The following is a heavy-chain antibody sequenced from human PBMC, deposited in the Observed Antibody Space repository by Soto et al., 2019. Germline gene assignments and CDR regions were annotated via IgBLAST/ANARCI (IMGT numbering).Heavy chain of an antibody. CDR1: GFTFSTYL. V-gene: IGHV3-74*01. CDR2: IDKDGSST. Sequence: GGSLRLSCAVSGFTFSTYLMHWVRQAPGKGLVWVSRIDKDGSSTSYEDSVKGRFTISRDNAKNSLYLQMNSLRAEDTAVYYCARVVDYCDPYYYYGMDVWGQGTTVTVS. CDR3: ARVVDYCDPYYYYGMDV. J-gene: IGHJ6*02. D-gene: IGHD3-22*01.